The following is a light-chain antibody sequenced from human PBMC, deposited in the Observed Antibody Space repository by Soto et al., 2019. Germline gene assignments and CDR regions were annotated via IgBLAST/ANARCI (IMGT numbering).Light chain of an antibody. CDR1: QGIEND. V-gene: IGKV1-6*01. Sequence: AIQLTQSPSSLSASVGDRVTITCRTSQGIENDLAWYQQRPGKAPKLLIYAISTLQTGVPSRFSGTGSGTDFILSISSLQPEDSATYYCLHDNSYPYTFGQGTKLEIK. CDR2: AIS. J-gene: IGKJ2*01. CDR3: LHDNSYPYT.